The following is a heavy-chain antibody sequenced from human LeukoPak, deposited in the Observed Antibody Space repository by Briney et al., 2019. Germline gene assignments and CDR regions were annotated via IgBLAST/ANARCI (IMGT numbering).Heavy chain of an antibody. Sequence: ASVKVSCKASGYTSTSYGINWVRQAPGQGLEWMGWISVYNGITNYAQILQGRVTMTADRSTSTAYMELRSLRSDDTAVYYCARGPPVFTVSRGDYWGQGTLVTVSS. CDR3: ARGPPVFTVSRGDY. D-gene: IGHD4-17*01. J-gene: IGHJ4*02. CDR2: ISVYNGIT. CDR1: GYTSTSYG. V-gene: IGHV1-18*01.